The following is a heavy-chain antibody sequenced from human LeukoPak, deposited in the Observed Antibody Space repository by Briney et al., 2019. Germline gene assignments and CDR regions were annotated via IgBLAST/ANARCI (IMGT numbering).Heavy chain of an antibody. Sequence: PGGSLRLSCAASGFTFSSYAMHWVRQAPGKGLEWVAVISYDGSNKYYADSVKGRFTISRDNSKNTLCLQMNSLRAEDTAVYYCARGEWLPPHTIGFDYWGQGTLVTVSS. V-gene: IGHV3-30-3*01. CDR3: ARGEWLPPHTIGFDY. J-gene: IGHJ4*02. CDR2: ISYDGSNK. D-gene: IGHD5-12*01. CDR1: GFTFSSYA.